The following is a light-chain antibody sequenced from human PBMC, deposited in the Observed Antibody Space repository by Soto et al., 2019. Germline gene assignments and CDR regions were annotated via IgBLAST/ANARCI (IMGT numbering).Light chain of an antibody. Sequence: DIQMTQSPSTLSASVGDRVTITSRASQSISSCVAWYQQKPGKAPKLLIYDASSLESGVPSRFSGSGSGTEFALTISSLQPDDFATYYCQKYNSYSVTFGQGTRLEIK. CDR2: DAS. CDR1: QSISSC. J-gene: IGKJ5*01. V-gene: IGKV1-5*01. CDR3: QKYNSYSVT.